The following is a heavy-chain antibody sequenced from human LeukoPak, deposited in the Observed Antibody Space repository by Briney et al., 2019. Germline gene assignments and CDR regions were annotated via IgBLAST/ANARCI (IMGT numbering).Heavy chain of an antibody. D-gene: IGHD6-6*01. CDR1: GFTFSSYS. J-gene: IGHJ4*02. Sequence: GGSLRLSCAASGFTFSSYSMNWVRQAPGKGLEWVSSISSSSSYIYYADSVKGRFTISRDNAKNSLYLQMNSLRAEDTAVYYCARDSKVLAARHFDCWGQGTLVTVSS. CDR3: ARDSKVLAARHFDC. CDR2: ISSSSSYI. V-gene: IGHV3-21*01.